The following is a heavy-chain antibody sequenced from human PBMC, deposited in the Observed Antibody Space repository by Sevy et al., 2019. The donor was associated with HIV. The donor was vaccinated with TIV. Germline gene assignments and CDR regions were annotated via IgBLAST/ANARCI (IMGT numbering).Heavy chain of an antibody. J-gene: IGHJ4*02. CDR3: ARGGGNGWYYFDY. Sequence: SVKVSCKASGGTFSSYGIGWVRQAPGQGLEWMGGIIPILGTVNYAQKFQGRVTITADESTKTAYMELSSLRSEDTAVYYCARGGGNGWYYFDYWGQETLVTVSS. CDR1: GGTFSSYG. D-gene: IGHD6-19*01. V-gene: IGHV1-69*13. CDR2: IIPILGTV.